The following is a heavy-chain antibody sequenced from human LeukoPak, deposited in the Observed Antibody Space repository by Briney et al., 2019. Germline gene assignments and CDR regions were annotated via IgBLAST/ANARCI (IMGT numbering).Heavy chain of an antibody. V-gene: IGHV3-20*04. CDR2: INWNGGST. CDR3: ARGARGVSGYYFDF. J-gene: IGHJ4*02. D-gene: IGHD3-10*01. CDR1: GFTFDDYG. Sequence: GGALRLACAASGFTFDDYGMSWVRQAPGKVLEWVSGINWNGGSTGYADSVKGRFTISRDNAKNSLYLQMNSLRAEDTALYYCARGARGVSGYYFDFWGQGTLVTVPS.